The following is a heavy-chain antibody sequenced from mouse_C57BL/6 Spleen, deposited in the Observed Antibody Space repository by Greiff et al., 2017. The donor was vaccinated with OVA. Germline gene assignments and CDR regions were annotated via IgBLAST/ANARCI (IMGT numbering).Heavy chain of an antibody. D-gene: IGHD1-1*01. Sequence: QVQLKQPGAELVRPGSSVKLSCKASGYTFTSYWMDWVKQRPGRGLEWIGNIYPSDSETHYNQKFKDKATLTVDKSSSTAYMQLSSLTSEDSAVYYCARSGHYGSSYDAMDYWGQGTSVTVSS. J-gene: IGHJ4*01. CDR3: ARSGHYGSSYDAMDY. V-gene: IGHV1-61*01. CDR2: IYPSDSET. CDR1: GYTFTSYW.